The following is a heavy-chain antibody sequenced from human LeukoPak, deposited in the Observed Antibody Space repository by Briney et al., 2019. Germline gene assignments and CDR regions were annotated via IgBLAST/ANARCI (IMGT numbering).Heavy chain of an antibody. Sequence: PGGSLRLSCAAAGFTFSGYWMHWVRQAPGKGLVWVSRINGDGIGATYADSVKGRFTISRDNAKNFLYLQMNSLRADDTAVYYCAGSRYSGSLVDYWGQGTLVTVSP. CDR3: AGSRYSGSLVDY. CDR2: INGDGIGA. D-gene: IGHD1-26*01. J-gene: IGHJ4*02. CDR1: GFTFSGYW. V-gene: IGHV3-74*01.